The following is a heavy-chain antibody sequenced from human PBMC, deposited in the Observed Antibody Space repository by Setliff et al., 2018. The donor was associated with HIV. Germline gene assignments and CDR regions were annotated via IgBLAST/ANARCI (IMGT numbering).Heavy chain of an antibody. CDR2: IYYTGST. CDR1: GGSISSSGGY. CDR3: ARDSANGKTANLNYLDV. V-gene: IGHV4-31*03. D-gene: IGHD2-8*01. Sequence: SETLSLTCTVSGGSISSSGGYWSWVRQHPGKGLEWIGYIYYTGSTYSNPSLQSRVRISVDTSKNQFSLRLSSVTAADTAVYYCARDSANGKTANLNYLDVWGKGTTVTVSS. J-gene: IGHJ6*03.